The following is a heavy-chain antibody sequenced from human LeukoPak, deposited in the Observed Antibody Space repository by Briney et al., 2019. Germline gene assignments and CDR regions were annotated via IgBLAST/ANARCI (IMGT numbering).Heavy chain of an antibody. CDR1: GFCFNTYD. D-gene: IGHD1-26*01. V-gene: IGHV3-30*18. Sequence: GRSLRLSCAASGFCFNTYDMHWVRQAPGKGLEWVAAIFSDGSADRYADSVRGRFTISRDNSKNTLYLQMNGLRIEDTALYYCAKTVGANKNYFDYWGQGTLVTVSS. J-gene: IGHJ4*02. CDR2: IFSDGSAD. CDR3: AKTVGANKNYFDY.